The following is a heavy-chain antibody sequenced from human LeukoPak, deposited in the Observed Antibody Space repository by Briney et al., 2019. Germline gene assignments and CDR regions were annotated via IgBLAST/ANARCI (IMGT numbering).Heavy chain of an antibody. V-gene: IGHV3-11*01. CDR2: ISGSGNTI. J-gene: IGHJ2*01. D-gene: IGHD6-19*01. CDR1: GFTFSDFY. CDR3: AKDRALEAVAGLTKYFDL. Sequence: GGSLRLSCAASGFTFSDFYISWIRQAPGKGLEWVSYISGSGNTIYYDDSVKGRFTISRDNAKNSLYLQMSSLRAEDTAVYYCAKDRALEAVAGLTKYFDLWGRGTLVTVSS.